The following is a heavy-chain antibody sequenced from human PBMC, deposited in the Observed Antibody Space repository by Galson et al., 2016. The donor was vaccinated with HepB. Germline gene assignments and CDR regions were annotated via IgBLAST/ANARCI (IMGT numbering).Heavy chain of an antibody. J-gene: IGHJ5*02. CDR2: IWNDGSNK. V-gene: IGHV3-33*01. D-gene: IGHD6-25*01. Sequence: SLRLSCAASGIIFSTYGMHWVRQAPGKGLEWVALIWNDGSNKFYADAVKGRFTSSRDDSKNTLYLQMNSQRAEDTAVYYCARDGDHGIGGYFSSPWGQGPPVTVSS. CDR1: GIIFSTYG. CDR3: ARDGDHGIGGYFSSP.